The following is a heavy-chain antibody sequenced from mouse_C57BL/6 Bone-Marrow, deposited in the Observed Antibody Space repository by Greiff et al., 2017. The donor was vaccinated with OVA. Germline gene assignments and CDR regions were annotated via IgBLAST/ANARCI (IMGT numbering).Heavy chain of an antibody. Sequence: EVKLVESGPGLVKPSQSLSLTCSVTGYSITSGYYWNWIRQFPGNKLEWMGYISYDGSNNYNPSLKNRISITRDTSKNQFFLKLNSVTTEDTATYYCAREGTTVVEAYWGQGTLVTVSA. CDR3: AREGTTVVEAY. D-gene: IGHD1-1*01. CDR2: ISYDGSN. J-gene: IGHJ3*01. CDR1: GYSITSGYY. V-gene: IGHV3-6*01.